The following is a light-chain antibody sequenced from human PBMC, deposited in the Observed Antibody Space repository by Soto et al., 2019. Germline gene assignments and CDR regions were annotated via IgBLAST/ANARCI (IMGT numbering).Light chain of an antibody. CDR1: QSVSIN. Sequence: EIVMTQSPATLSVSPGERVTLSCRASQSVSINLAWYQQKPGQTPRLLIYGASTRATGIPARFSGSGSGTEFTLTISRLQSEDFAVYYCQQHNNWPPITFGQGTRLEIK. CDR2: GAS. CDR3: QQHNNWPPIT. J-gene: IGKJ5*01. V-gene: IGKV3-15*01.